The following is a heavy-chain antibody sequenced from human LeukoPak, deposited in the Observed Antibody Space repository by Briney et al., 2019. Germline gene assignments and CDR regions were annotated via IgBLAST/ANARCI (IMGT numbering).Heavy chain of an antibody. CDR3: ARDRGYNDYRPLNNWFDP. J-gene: IGHJ5*02. CDR2: ITSTGNYL. CDR1: GFIFSTYS. V-gene: IGHV3-21*01. D-gene: IGHD4-11*01. Sequence: GGSLRLSCAASGFIFSTYSMNWVRQAPGKGLEWVSSITSTGNYLFYADSVKGRFTISRDNAKNSLFLQMNSLRAEDTAVYYCARDRGYNDYRPLNNWFDPWGQGTLVNVSS.